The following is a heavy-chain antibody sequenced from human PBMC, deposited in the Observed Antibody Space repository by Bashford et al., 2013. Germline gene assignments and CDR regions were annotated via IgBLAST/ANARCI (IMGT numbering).Heavy chain of an antibody. CDR2: ISAYNGNT. CDR3: ARGTTSKMDV. J-gene: IGHJ6*02. V-gene: IGHV1-18*04. CDR1: GYTFIDYY. Sequence: PSVKVSCKASGYTFIDYYVHWVRQAPGQGLEWMGWISAYNGNTDYAQNLQGRVTMTTDTPTSTAYMELRSLRSDDTAVYYCARGTTSKMDVWGQGTTVTVSS. D-gene: IGHD1/OR15-1a*01.